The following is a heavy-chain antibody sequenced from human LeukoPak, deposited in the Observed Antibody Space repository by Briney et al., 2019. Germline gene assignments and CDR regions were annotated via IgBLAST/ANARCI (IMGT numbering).Heavy chain of an antibody. CDR2: ISGSGGST. D-gene: IGHD6-19*01. V-gene: IGHV3-23*01. CDR3: AKDRTYSSGWYGARSFDY. CDR1: GFTFSSYA. J-gene: IGHJ4*02. Sequence: GGSLRLSCAASGFTFSSYAMSWVRQAPGKGLEWVSAISGSGGSTYYADSVKGRFTISRDNSKNTLYLQMNSLRAEDTAVYYCAKDRTYSSGWYGARSFDYWGQGTLVTVSS.